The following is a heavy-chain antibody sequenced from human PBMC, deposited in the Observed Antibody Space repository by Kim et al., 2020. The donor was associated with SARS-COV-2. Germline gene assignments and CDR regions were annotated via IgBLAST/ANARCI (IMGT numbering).Heavy chain of an antibody. J-gene: IGHJ3*02. CDR1: GFTVSSNY. CDR3: ARDQPFDGDAFDI. V-gene: IGHV3-66*01. CDR2: IYSGGST. Sequence: GGSLRLSCAASGFTVSSNYMSWVRQAPGKGLEWVSVIYSGGSTYYADSAKGRFTISRDNSKNMLYLQMNSLRAEDTAVYYCARDQPFDGDAFDIWGQGTMVTVSS.